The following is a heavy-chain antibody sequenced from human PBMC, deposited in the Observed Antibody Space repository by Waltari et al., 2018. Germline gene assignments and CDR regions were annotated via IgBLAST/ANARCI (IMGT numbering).Heavy chain of an antibody. CDR2: ICHDGSNE. V-gene: IGHV3-33*01. J-gene: IGHJ4*02. D-gene: IGHD2-15*01. Sequence: QVQLVESGGGVVQPGGSLRLACAASGFTFSRVGMHWVHQAPGKGLGLVAGICHDGSNEYYVDSVKGRFTISIDNSKNTLYLQMNSLRAEDSAVYYCASQSTTLFDYWGQGTLVTVSS. CDR3: ASQSTTLFDY. CDR1: GFTFSRVG.